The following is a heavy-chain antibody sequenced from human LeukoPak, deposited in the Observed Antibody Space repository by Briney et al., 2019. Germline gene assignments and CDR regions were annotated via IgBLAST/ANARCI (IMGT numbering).Heavy chain of an antibody. CDR1: GGSISSYY. D-gene: IGHD3-3*01. V-gene: IGHV4-59*12. J-gene: IGHJ6*02. CDR3: AREGAYYDFWSGLPLDPEYYYGMDV. CDR2: IYYSGST. Sequence: PSETLSLTCTVSGGSISSYYWSWIRQPPGKGLEWIGYIYYSGSTNYNPSLKSRVTISLDTSKNQFSLKLSSVTAADTAVYYCAREGAYYDFWSGLPLDPEYYYGMDVWGQGTTVTVSS.